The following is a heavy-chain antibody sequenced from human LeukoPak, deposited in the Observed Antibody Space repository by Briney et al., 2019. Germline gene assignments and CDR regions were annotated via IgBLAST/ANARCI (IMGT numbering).Heavy chain of an antibody. CDR2: ISGSGGST. J-gene: IGHJ4*02. CDR3: AREPTYSSSWHTSCDY. V-gene: IGHV3-23*01. D-gene: IGHD6-13*01. CDR1: GFTFSSYA. Sequence: GGSLRLSCAASGFTFSSYAMSWVRQAPGKGLEWVSAISGSGGSTYYADSVKGRFTISRDNSKNTLYLQMSSLRAEDTAVYYCAREPTYSSSWHTSCDYWGQGTLVTVSS.